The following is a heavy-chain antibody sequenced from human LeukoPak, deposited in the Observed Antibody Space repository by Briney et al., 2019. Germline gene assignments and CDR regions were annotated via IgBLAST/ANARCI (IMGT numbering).Heavy chain of an antibody. V-gene: IGHV3-30-3*01. CDR3: AREKFYDNSGFDY. CDR2: ISYDGSNK. D-gene: IGHD3-22*01. CDR1: GFTFSSHA. Sequence: GGSLRLSCAASGFTFSSHAMHWVRQAPGKGLEWVGVISYDGSNKYYGDSAKGRFTISRDNAKSSLFLQMNSLRAEGTADYYCAREKFYDNSGFDYWGQGTLVTVSS. J-gene: IGHJ4*02.